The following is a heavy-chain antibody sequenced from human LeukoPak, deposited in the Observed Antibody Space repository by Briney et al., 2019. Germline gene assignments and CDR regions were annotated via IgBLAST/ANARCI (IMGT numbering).Heavy chain of an antibody. V-gene: IGHV5-51*01. J-gene: IGHJ4*02. Sequence: GESLKISCKGSGYSFTSHYIGWVRQMPGKGLEWMGILYPGDSDIRYSPSFQGQVTISADKSITTAYLQWSSLKASDTAMYYCVRQVGRAEAGTHLDYWGQGTLVTVSS. D-gene: IGHD6-19*01. CDR1: GYSFTSHY. CDR2: LYPGDSDI. CDR3: VRQVGRAEAGTHLDY.